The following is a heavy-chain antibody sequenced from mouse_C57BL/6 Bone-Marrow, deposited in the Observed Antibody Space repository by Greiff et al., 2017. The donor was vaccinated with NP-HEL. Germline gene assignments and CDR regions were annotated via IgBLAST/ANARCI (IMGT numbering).Heavy chain of an antibody. D-gene: IGHD1-1*01. CDR2: INPSTGGT. J-gene: IGHJ3*01. V-gene: IGHV1-42*01. CDR1: GYSFTGYY. CDR3: ARWGTTVRFAY. Sequence: EVQLQQSGPELVKPGASVKISCKASGYSFTGYYMNWVKQSPEKSLEWIGEINPSTGGTTYTQKFKAKATLTVDKSSSTAYMQLKSLTSEDSAFYYCARWGTTVRFAYWGQGTLVTVSA.